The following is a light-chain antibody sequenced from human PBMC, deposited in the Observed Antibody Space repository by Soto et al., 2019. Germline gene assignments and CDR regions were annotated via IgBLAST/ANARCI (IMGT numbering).Light chain of an antibody. CDR1: QGIRND. Sequence: IQMTQSPSSLSASVGARVTITCRASQGIRNDLGWYQQKPGKAPKLLIYAASTLQSGVPSRFGGSGSGTGFALTISSLQPEDCATYYCLQDYNYPWTFGQGTKVDI. CDR2: AAS. J-gene: IGKJ1*01. CDR3: LQDYNYPWT. V-gene: IGKV1-6*01.